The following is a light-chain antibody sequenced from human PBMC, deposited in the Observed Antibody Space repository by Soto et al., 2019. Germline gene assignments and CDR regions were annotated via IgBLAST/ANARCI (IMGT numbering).Light chain of an antibody. V-gene: IGKV1-39*01. CDR3: QQSYSTPIT. CDR2: AAS. Sequence: DIQMTHSPSSLSASVGDRVTITCRASQSLSSYLNWYQQKPGKAPKLLIYAASSLQSAVPSRFSGSGSGTDFTLTISRRQPEDFSTYYCQQSYSTPITFGQGTRLESK. CDR1: QSLSSY. J-gene: IGKJ5*01.